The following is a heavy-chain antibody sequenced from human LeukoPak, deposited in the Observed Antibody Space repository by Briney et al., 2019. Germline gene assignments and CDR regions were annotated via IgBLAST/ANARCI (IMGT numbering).Heavy chain of an antibody. CDR2: ISYDGSNK. J-gene: IGHJ5*02. V-gene: IGHV3-30*18. CDR1: GFTFSSYG. D-gene: IGHD2-15*01. CDR3: AKDPRDIVVVVAATSDWFDP. Sequence: GGSLRLSCAASGFTFSSYGMHWVRQAPGKGLEWVAVISYDGSNKYYADSVKGRFTISRDNSKNTLYLQMNSLRAEDTAVYYCAKDPRDIVVVVAATSDWFDPWGQGTLVTVSS.